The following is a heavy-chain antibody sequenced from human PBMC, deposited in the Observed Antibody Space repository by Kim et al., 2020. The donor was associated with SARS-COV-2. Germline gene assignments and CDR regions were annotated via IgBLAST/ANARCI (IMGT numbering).Heavy chain of an antibody. CDR2: IYYSGST. D-gene: IGHD3-16*02. V-gene: IGHV4-39*07. CDR1: GGSISSSSYY. Sequence: SETLSLTCTVSGGSISSSSYYWGWIRQPPGKGLEWIGSIYYSGSTYYNPSLKSRVTISVDTSKNQFSLKLSSVTAADTAVYYCAREALMITFGGVIVGWFDPWGQGTLAT. CDR3: AREALMITFGGVIVGWFDP. J-gene: IGHJ5*02.